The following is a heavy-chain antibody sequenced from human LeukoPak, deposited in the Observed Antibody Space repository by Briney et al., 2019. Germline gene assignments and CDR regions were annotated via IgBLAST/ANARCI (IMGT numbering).Heavy chain of an antibody. CDR1: GFTFSSYT. CDR3: ATVTKVDFNY. J-gene: IGHJ4*02. V-gene: IGHV3-30*09. D-gene: IGHD4-11*01. CDR2: VSVEGIGR. Sequence: GGSLRLSCAASGFTFSSYTFYWFRQAPGKGLEWVASVSVEGIGRYFPGSVEGRFAISRDDSKKSVFLQMSNLRPEDTAVYFCATVTKVDFNYWGQGTLVTVSS.